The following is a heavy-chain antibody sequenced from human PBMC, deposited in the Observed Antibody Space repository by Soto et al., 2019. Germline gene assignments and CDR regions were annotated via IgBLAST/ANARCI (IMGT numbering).Heavy chain of an antibody. Sequence: PGGSQRLSCAASGFTFSSYARHWVRQAPGKGLEWVAVISYDGSNKYYADSVKGRFTISRDNSKNTLYLQMNSLRAEDTAVYYCARPLYDLKYNYYYYYMDVWGKGTTVTVSS. D-gene: IGHD3-3*01. J-gene: IGHJ6*03. CDR2: ISYDGSNK. CDR3: ARPLYDLKYNYYYYYMDV. CDR1: GFTFSSYA. V-gene: IGHV3-30*04.